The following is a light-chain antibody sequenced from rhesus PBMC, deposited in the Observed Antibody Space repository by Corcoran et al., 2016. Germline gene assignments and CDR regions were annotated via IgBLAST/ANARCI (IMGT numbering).Light chain of an antibody. V-gene: IGKV1-43*02. CDR3: LQYNSDPWT. J-gene: IGKJ1*01. Sequence: DIQMTQSPSSLSASVGDRVTITCRASQGISPYLNWYQQKPGKAPKCLIYKASSLESGVPSRFSGSGSGTDFTLTISSLQPEDFATYYCLQYNSDPWTFGQGTKVEIK. CDR2: KAS. CDR1: QGISPY.